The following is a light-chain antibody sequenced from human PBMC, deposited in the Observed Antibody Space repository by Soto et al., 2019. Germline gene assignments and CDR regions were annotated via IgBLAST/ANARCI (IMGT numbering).Light chain of an antibody. Sequence: DIQMTQSPSSLSASVGDRVTITCRASQRISSYLNWYQQKPGKAHKLLIYAASSLQSGVPSRFSGSGSGTDFTLTISSLQPEDFATYYCQQSYSTPQTFGQGTKVDIK. CDR2: AAS. J-gene: IGKJ1*01. V-gene: IGKV1-39*01. CDR3: QQSYSTPQT. CDR1: QRISSY.